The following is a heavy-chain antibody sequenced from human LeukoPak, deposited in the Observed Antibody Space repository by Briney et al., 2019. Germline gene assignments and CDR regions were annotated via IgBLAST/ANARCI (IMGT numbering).Heavy chain of an antibody. V-gene: IGHV3-48*03. J-gene: IGHJ4*02. CDR3: VRDAVMSPEVLLTAWDYFGC. D-gene: IGHD2-21*01. CDR1: GFTFSSYE. CDR2: ISGSGRTI. Sequence: GGSLRLSCAASGFTFSSYEMNWVRQAPGKGLEWVSYISGSGRTIGYADSVKGRFTISRDNTKNSVYLQMNSLRAEDTAIYFCVRDAVMSPEVLLTAWDYFGCWGQGTLVTVSS.